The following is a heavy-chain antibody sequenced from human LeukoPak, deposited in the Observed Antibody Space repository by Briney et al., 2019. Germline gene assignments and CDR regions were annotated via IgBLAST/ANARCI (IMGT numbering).Heavy chain of an antibody. J-gene: IGHJ5*02. CDR2: IRYDGSNK. V-gene: IGHV3-30*02. CDR1: GFTFSSDW. D-gene: IGHD6-13*01. CDR3: ARNRKQQLVSSNWFDP. Sequence: GGSLRLSCAVSGFTFSSDWMIWVRQAPGKGLEWVAFIRYDGSNKYYADSVKGRFTISRDNSKNTLYLQMNSLRAEDTAVYYCARNRKQQLVSSNWFDPWGQGTLVTVSS.